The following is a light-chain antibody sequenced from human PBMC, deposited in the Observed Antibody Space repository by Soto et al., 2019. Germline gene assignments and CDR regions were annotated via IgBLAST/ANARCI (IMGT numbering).Light chain of an antibody. CDR2: KGS. CDR3: MEGTHWPPWT. Sequence: EVVMTQSPLSLSVTLGQPASISCKSSHSLIYSDGNSYLNWFQQRPGQSPRRLIYKGSNRDSGVPDRCSGSGSGADFTLNISRVEADDVGIYFCMEGTHWPPWTFGQGTKVEIK. CDR1: HSLIYSDGNSY. J-gene: IGKJ1*01. V-gene: IGKV2-30*01.